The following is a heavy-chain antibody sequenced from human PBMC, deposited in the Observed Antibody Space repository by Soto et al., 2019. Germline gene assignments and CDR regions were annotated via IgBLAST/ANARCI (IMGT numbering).Heavy chain of an antibody. J-gene: IGHJ4*02. CDR3: ARGLYYYDSSGYYRPLDY. CDR1: GGSISSGDYY. D-gene: IGHD3-22*01. V-gene: IGHV4-30-4*01. CDR2: IYYSGST. Sequence: TSETLSLTCTVSGGSISSGDYYWSWIRQPPGKGLEWIGYIYYSGSTYYNPSLKSRVTISVDTSKNQFSLKLSSVTAADTAVYYCARGLYYYDSSGYYRPLDYWGQGTLVTVSS.